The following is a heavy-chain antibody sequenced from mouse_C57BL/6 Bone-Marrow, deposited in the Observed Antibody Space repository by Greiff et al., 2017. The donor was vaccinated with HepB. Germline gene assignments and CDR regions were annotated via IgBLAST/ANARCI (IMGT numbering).Heavy chain of an antibody. Sequence: VQLKESGPGLAKPSQTLSLTCSVTGYSITSDYWNWIRKFPGNKLEYMGYISYSGSTYYNPSLKSRISITRDTSKNQYYLKLNSVTTEDTATYYCARYGIYYSNSTGYFDYWGQGTTLTVSS. CDR3: ARYGIYYSNSTGYFDY. V-gene: IGHV3-8*01. CDR2: ISYSGST. J-gene: IGHJ2*01. D-gene: IGHD2-5*01. CDR1: GYSITSDY.